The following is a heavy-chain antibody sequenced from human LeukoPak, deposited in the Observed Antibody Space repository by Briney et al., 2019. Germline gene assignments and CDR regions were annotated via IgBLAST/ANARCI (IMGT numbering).Heavy chain of an antibody. D-gene: IGHD6-13*01. V-gene: IGHV4-34*01. CDR2: INHSGST. J-gene: IGHJ4*02. CDR3: ARVAAAGHPTDY. CDR1: GGSFSGYY. Sequence: SETLSLTCAVYGGSFSGYYWSWIRQPPGNGLEWIGEINHSGSTNYNPSLKSRVTISVDTSKNQFSLKLSSVTAADTAVYYCARVAAAGHPTDYWGQGTLVTVSS.